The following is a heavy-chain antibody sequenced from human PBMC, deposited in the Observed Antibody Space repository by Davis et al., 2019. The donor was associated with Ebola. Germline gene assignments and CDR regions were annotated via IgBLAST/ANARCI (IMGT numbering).Heavy chain of an antibody. CDR1: GFTFSSYW. Sequence: GESLKISCAASGFTFSSYWMHWVRQAPGKGLVWVSRIKNDGSSSSYADSVKGRFTISRDNAKNTLYLQMNSLRAEDTAVYYCASSYGMDVWGKGTTVTVSS. J-gene: IGHJ6*04. CDR2: IKNDGSSS. CDR3: ASSYGMDV. V-gene: IGHV3-74*01.